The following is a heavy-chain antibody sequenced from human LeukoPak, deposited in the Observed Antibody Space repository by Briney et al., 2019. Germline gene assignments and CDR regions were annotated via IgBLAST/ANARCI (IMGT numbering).Heavy chain of an antibody. CDR3: ARGGVASGYDS. D-gene: IGHD5-12*01. V-gene: IGHV3-74*01. J-gene: IGHJ4*02. CDR1: GFSLSDYW. CDR2: INPDGSST. Sequence: GGSLRLSCAVSGFSLSDYWVHWVRQAPGKGLVWVSRINPDGSSTNYADSVKGRFSISRDNAKNTLYLQMNSLRDDDTAVYYCARGGVASGYDSWGQGTLVTVSS.